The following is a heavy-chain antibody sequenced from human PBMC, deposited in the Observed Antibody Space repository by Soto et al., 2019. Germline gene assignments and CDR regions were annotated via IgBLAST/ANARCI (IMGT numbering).Heavy chain of an antibody. V-gene: IGHV3-30-3*01. Sequence: QVQLVESGGGVVQPGRSLRLSCAASGFTFSSYAMHWVRQAPGKGLEWVAVISYDGSNKYYADSVKGRFTISRDNSKNALYLQMNSLRAEDTAVYYCARHLWRNDYNWVYVDLWGRGTLVTVSS. CDR3: ARHLWRNDYNWVYVDL. CDR2: ISYDGSNK. CDR1: GFTFSSYA. D-gene: IGHD4-4*01. J-gene: IGHJ2*01.